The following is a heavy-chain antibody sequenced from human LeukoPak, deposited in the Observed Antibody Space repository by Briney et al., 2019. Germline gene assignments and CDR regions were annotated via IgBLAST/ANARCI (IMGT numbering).Heavy chain of an antibody. J-gene: IGHJ4*02. D-gene: IGHD3-10*01. CDR3: ARASWFGEPTTDY. CDR1: GGSISSGSYY. Sequence: KPSQTLSLTCTVSGGSISSGSYYWSWIRQPAGKGLEWIGRIYTSGSTNYNPSLKSRVTISVDTSKNQFSLKLSSVTAADTAVYYCARASWFGEPTTDYWGQGTLVTVSS. V-gene: IGHV4-61*02. CDR2: IYTSGST.